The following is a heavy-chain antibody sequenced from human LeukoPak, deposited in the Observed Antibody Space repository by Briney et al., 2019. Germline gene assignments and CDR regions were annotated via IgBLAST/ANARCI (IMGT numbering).Heavy chain of an antibody. CDR2: INHSGST. V-gene: IGHV4-34*01. CDR1: GGSFSGYY. CDR3: ARPGDHDYCDSSGYYPY. J-gene: IGHJ4*02. D-gene: IGHD3-22*01. Sequence: PSETLSLTCAVYGGSFSGYYWSWIRQPPGKGLEWIGEINHSGSTNYNPSLKSRVAISVATSKNQFSLKLSSVTAADTAVYYCARPGDHDYCDSSGYYPYWGQGTLVTVSS.